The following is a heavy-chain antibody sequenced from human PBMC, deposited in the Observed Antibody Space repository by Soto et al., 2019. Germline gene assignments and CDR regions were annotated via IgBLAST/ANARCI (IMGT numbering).Heavy chain of an antibody. CDR1: GGTFSSYA. CDR2: IIPIFCTA. Sequence: SVKVSCKASGGTFSSYAISWVRQAPGQGLEWMGGIIPIFCTANYAQKFQGRVTITADESTSTAYMELSSLRSEDTAVYYCACYSSGYYYGSSEVAFDIWGQGTMVTVSS. J-gene: IGHJ3*02. CDR3: ACYSSGYYYGSSEVAFDI. D-gene: IGHD3-22*01. V-gene: IGHV1-69*13.